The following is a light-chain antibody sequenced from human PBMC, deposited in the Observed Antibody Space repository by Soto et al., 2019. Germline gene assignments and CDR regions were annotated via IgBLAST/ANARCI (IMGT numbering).Light chain of an antibody. Sequence: QSALTQPASVSGSLGQSITISCTGTSNDVGGYNYVSWYQQHPGKAPKLMTSEFSNRPSGFSNRFSGSKSGNTASLTISGLKAEYEADYYCSSYTSSNTVVFGSGTKLTVL. V-gene: IGLV2-14*01. CDR2: EFS. CDR3: SSYTSSNTVV. CDR1: SNDVGGYNY. J-gene: IGLJ1*01.